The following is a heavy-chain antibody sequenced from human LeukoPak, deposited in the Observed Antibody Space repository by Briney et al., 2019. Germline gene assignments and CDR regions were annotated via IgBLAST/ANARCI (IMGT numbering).Heavy chain of an antibody. Sequence: SETLSLTCTVSSHSITNNYFGWIRQPPGKGLEWIGYIYYSGSTNYNPSLKSRVTISVDTSKNQFSLKLSSVTAADTAVYYCARVYYSSSYDYWYFDLWGRGTLVTVSS. J-gene: IGHJ2*01. CDR2: IYYSGST. CDR1: SHSITNNY. V-gene: IGHV4-59*01. CDR3: ARVYYSSSYDYWYFDL. D-gene: IGHD6-13*01.